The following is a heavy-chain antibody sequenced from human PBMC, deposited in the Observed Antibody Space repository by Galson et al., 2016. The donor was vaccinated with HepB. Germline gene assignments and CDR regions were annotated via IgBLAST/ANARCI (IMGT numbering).Heavy chain of an antibody. CDR3: ARDGDYGDYDDWFDP. D-gene: IGHD4-17*01. CDR2: ISSSSSTI. V-gene: IGHV3-48*04. Sequence: SLRLSCAASGLTFSSYSMNWVRQAPGKGLEWVSYISSSSSTIYYADSVKGRFTISRDNAKNSLYLQMNSLRAEDTAVYYCARDGDYGDYDDWFDPWGQGTLVTVSS. CDR1: GLTFSSYS. J-gene: IGHJ5*02.